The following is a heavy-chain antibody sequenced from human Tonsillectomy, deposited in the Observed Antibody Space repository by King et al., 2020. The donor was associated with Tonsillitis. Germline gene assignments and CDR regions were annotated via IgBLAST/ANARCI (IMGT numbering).Heavy chain of an antibody. CDR3: ARVPFSSGWAFAY. CDR1: GGSFSGYY. CDR2: INHSGST. V-gene: IGHV4-34*01. Sequence: VQLQQWGAGLLKPSETLSLTCAVYGGSFSGYYWSWIRQPPGQGLEWIGEINHSGSTNYNPSLKSRLTVSVDTSKSQFSLKLSSVTAADTAVYYCARVPFSSGWAFAYWGQGPLVTVSS. J-gene: IGHJ4*02. D-gene: IGHD6-19*01.